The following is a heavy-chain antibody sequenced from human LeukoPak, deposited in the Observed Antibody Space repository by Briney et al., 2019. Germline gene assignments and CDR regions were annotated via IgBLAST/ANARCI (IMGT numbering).Heavy chain of an antibody. Sequence: GESLKISCKGSGYSFTSYWIGWVRQMPGKGLEWMGIIYPGDSDTRYSPSFQGQVTISADKSISTAYLQWSSLKASDTAMYYCARQDYDILTGYYSPYWGQGTLVTVSS. CDR2: IYPGDSDT. CDR3: ARQDYDILTGYYSPY. V-gene: IGHV5-51*01. CDR1: GYSFTSYW. D-gene: IGHD3-9*01. J-gene: IGHJ4*02.